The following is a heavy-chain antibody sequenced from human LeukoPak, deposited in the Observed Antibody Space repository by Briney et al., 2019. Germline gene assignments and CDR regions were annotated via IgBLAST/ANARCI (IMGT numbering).Heavy chain of an antibody. CDR1: GYTFTSYD. Sequence: ASVKVSCKASGYTFTSYDINWVRQATGQGLEWMGWINPNSGGTNYAQKFQGRVTMTRDTSISTAYMELSRLRSDDTAVYYCARDRYYDILTGYFDPWGQGTLVTVSS. CDR2: INPNSGGT. D-gene: IGHD3-9*01. J-gene: IGHJ5*02. CDR3: ARDRYYDILTGYFDP. V-gene: IGHV1-2*02.